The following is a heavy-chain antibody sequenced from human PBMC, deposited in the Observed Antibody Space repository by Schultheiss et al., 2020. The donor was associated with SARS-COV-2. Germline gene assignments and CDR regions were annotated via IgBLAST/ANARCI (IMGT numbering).Heavy chain of an antibody. CDR3: ARSRWGYDY. J-gene: IGHJ4*02. CDR1: GFTFSSYE. CDR2: ISSGGGIL. Sequence: GESLKISCAASGFTFSSYEMNWVRQAPGKGLEWVSYISSGGGILYYADSVKGRFTISRDNAKNSMYLQMNSLRAEDTAVYYCARSRWGYDYWGQGTLITVSS. D-gene: IGHD3-16*01. V-gene: IGHV3-48*03.